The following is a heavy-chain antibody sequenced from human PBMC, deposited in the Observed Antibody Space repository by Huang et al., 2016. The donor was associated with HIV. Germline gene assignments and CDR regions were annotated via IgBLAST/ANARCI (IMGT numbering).Heavy chain of an antibody. CDR3: ARERYYYDRSGYYTPVEYFHH. J-gene: IGHJ1*01. CDR1: GYTFTNYA. CDR2: TSGYNGKT. V-gene: IGHV1-18*01. D-gene: IGHD3-22*01. Sequence: QVQLVQSGAEVKKPGASVKVSCKASGYTFTNYAINWVRQAPGQSLECMEWTSGYNGKTNYAQKGQGRVTMTKDTSTSTAYMELRSLISDDTAVYYCARERYYYDRSGYYTPVEYFHHWGQGTLVTVSS.